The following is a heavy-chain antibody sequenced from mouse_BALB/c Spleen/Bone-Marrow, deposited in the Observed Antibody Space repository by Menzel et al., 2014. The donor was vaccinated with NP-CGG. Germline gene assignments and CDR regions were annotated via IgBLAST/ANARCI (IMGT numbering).Heavy chain of an antibody. Sequence: EVMLVESGAELVKPGASVKLSCTASGFNIKDTYMHWVKQRPEQGLEWIGRIDPANGNTKYDPKFQGKATITADTSSNTAYLQLSSLTSEDTAVYYCARSGLGPPFDYWGQGTTLTVSS. D-gene: IGHD4-1*01. CDR3: ARSGLGPPFDY. V-gene: IGHV14-3*02. J-gene: IGHJ2*01. CDR2: IDPANGNT. CDR1: GFNIKDTY.